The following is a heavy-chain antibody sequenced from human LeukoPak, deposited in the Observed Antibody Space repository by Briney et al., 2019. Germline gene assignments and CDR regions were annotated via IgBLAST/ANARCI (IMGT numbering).Heavy chain of an antibody. J-gene: IGHJ3*02. CDR3: ARGEEDSSGYYLADAFDI. V-gene: IGHV3-21*01. D-gene: IGHD3-22*01. Sequence: PGGSLRLSCAVSGITLSNYGMNWVRQAPGKGLEWVSSISSSSSYIYYADSVKGRFTISRDNAKNSLYLQMNSLRAEDTAVYYCARGEEDSSGYYLADAFDIWGQGTMVTVSS. CDR2: ISSSSSYI. CDR1: GITLSNYG.